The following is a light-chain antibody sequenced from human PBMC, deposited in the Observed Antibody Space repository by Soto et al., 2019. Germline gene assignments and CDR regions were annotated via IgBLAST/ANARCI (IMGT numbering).Light chain of an antibody. J-gene: IGKJ5*01. CDR3: QQSYSTPIT. V-gene: IGKV1-5*01. CDR1: QSISSW. Sequence: DIQMTQSPSTLSASVGDRVTITCRASQSISSWLAWYQQKPGKAPKVLIFDASSLESGVPSRFSGSGSGTDFTLTISSLQPEDFATYYCQQSYSTPITFGQGTRLEI. CDR2: DAS.